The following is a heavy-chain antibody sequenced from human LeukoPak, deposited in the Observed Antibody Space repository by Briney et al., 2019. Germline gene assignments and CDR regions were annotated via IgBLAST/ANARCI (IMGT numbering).Heavy chain of an antibody. CDR3: ATAVWSWSAIDY. Sequence: ASVKVSCKVSGYTLTELSMHWVRQAPGKGLEWMGGFDPEDGETIYAQKFQGRVTMTEDTSTDTAYMELSSLRSEDTAVYYCATAVWSWSAIDYWGQGTLVTVSS. J-gene: IGHJ4*02. D-gene: IGHD2-21*01. CDR2: FDPEDGET. CDR1: GYTLTELS. V-gene: IGHV1-24*01.